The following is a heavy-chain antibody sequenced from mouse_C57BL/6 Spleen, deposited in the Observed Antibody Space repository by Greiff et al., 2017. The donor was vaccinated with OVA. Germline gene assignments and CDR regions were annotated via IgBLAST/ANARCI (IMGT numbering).Heavy chain of an antibody. CDR1: GFTFSDYG. CDR2: ISSGSSTI. J-gene: IGHJ2*01. V-gene: IGHV5-17*01. D-gene: IGHD1-1*01. CDR3: ARSPNYYDSSYGPFGC. Sequence: EVQLVESGGGLVKPGGSLKLSCAASGFTFSDYGMHWVRQAPEKGLAWVAYISSGSSTIYYADTVKGRFTISRDNAKNTLFLQMTSLRSEDTAMYYCARSPNYYDSSYGPFGCWGQGTTLTVSS.